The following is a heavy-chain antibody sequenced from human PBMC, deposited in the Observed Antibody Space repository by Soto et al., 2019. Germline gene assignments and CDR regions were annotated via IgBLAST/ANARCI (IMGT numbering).Heavy chain of an antibody. CDR1: GGSFSDYY. V-gene: IGHV4-34*01. D-gene: IGHD1-26*01. J-gene: IGHJ4*02. Sequence: SETLSLTCAVYGGSFSDYYWSWIRQPPGKGLEWIGEINQSGSTNYNPSLKSRVTISVDTSKNQFSLKLSSVTAADTAVYYCDFSASSGSYEEGYFDYWGQGTLVTVSS. CDR2: INQSGST. CDR3: DFSASSGSYEEGYFDY.